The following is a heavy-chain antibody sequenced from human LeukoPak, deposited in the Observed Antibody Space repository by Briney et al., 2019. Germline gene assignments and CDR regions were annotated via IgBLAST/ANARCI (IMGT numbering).Heavy chain of an antibody. CDR2: ISSSSYI. J-gene: IGHJ4*02. CDR3: ARDQGGYQFDY. D-gene: IGHD5-12*01. V-gene: IGHV3-21*01. CDR1: GFTFSGYA. Sequence: GGSLRLSCAASGFTFSGYAMSWVRQAPGKGLEWVSSISSSSYIYYADSVKGRFTISRDNAKNSLYLQMNSLRAEDTAVYYCARDQGGYQFDYWGQGTLVTVSS.